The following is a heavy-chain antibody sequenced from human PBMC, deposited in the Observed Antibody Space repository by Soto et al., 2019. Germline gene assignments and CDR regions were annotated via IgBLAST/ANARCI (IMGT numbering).Heavy chain of an antibody. J-gene: IGHJ4*02. CDR3: ARAVYYDILTGYYFPGKIDY. CDR2: INAGNGNT. V-gene: IGHV1-3*01. Sequence: ASVKVSCKASGYTLTSYAGHWVRQAPGQRLEWMGWINAGNGNTKYSQKFQGRVTITRDTSASTAYMELSSLRSEDTAVYYCARAVYYDILTGYYFPGKIDYWGQGTLLTVSS. CDR1: GYTLTSYA. D-gene: IGHD3-9*01.